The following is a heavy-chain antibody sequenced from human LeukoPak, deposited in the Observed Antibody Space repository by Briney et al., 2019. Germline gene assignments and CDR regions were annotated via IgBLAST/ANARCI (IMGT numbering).Heavy chain of an antibody. J-gene: IGHJ4*02. CDR1: GFTFSSYW. CDR2: IKQDGSEK. D-gene: IGHD2-2*01. CDR3: ARGPWGIVVPYHWLRHYFDY. V-gene: IGHV3-7*01. Sequence: GGSLRLSCAASGFTFSSYWMSWVRQAPGKGLEWVANIKQDGSEKYYVDSVKGRFTISRDNAKNSLYLQMNSLRAEDTAVYYCARGPWGIVVPYHWLRHYFDYWGQGTLVTVSS.